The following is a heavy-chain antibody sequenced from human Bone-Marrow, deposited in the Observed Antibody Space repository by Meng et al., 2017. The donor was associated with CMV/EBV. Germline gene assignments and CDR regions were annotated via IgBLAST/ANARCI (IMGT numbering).Heavy chain of an antibody. CDR1: GYTFTGYY. CDR2: INPNSGGT. D-gene: IGHD2-2*01. J-gene: IGHJ4*02. V-gene: IGHV1-2*02. Sequence: ASVKDSCKASGYTFTGYYMHWVRQAPGQGLEWMGWINPNSGGTNYAQKFQGRVTMTRDTSISTAYMELSRLRSDDTAVYYCARVRQIVVVPEYYFDYWGQGTLVTVSS. CDR3: ARVRQIVVVPEYYFDY.